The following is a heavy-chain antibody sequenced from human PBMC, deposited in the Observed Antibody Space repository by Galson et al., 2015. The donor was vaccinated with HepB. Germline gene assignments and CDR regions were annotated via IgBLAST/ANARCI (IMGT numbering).Heavy chain of an antibody. Sequence: SVKVSCKASGFTFTSYAMHWVRQAPGQRLEWMGWINAGNGNTKYSQKFQGRVTITRDTSASTAYMELSSLRSEDTAVYYCARGSGSGWLRPFDYGGQGTLVTVSS. J-gene: IGHJ4*02. V-gene: IGHV1-3*01. CDR1: GFTFTSYA. D-gene: IGHD3-10*01. CDR3: ARGSGSGWLRPFDY. CDR2: INAGNGNT.